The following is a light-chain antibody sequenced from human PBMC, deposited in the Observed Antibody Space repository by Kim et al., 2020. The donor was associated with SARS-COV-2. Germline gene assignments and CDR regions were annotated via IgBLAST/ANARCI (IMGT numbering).Light chain of an antibody. J-gene: IGLJ2*01. CDR1: SLRSYY. CDR3: KSRDRSGKVV. V-gene: IGLV3-19*01. CDR2: GKN. Sequence: SSELTQDPAVSVALGQTVRITCQGDSLRSYYASWYQQKPGQAPVLVIYGKNNRPSGIPDRFSGSSSGNTASLTITGAQAEDEADYYCKSRDRSGKVVFGEGTQLTVL.